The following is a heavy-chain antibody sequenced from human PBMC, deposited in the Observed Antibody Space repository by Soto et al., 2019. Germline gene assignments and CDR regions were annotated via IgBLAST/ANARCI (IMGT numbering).Heavy chain of an antibody. D-gene: IGHD3-3*01. CDR3: ARGALRARSGPPKLLNWFDP. Sequence: QVQLVESGGGVVQPGRSLRLSCAASGFTFSSYAMHWVRQAPGKGLEWVAVISYDGSNKYYADSVKGRFTISRDNSKNTLYLQVNSLRAEDTAVYYWARGALRARSGPPKLLNWFDPWGQGTLVTVSS. J-gene: IGHJ5*02. CDR1: GFTFSSYA. CDR2: ISYDGSNK. V-gene: IGHV3-30-3*01.